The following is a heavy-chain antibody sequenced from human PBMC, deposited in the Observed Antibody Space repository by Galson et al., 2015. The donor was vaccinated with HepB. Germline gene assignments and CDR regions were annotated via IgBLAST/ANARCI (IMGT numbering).Heavy chain of an antibody. CDR1: GFTFSSYA. CDR3: ARDGGYSYGFFYSNWFDP. V-gene: IGHV3-30*04. Sequence: SLRLSCATSGFTFSSYAMHWVRQAPGKGLEWVAVISYDGSNKYYADSVKGRFTISRDNSKNTLYLQMNSLRAEDTAVYYCARDGGYSYGFFYSNWFDPWGQGTLVTVSS. CDR2: ISYDGSNK. J-gene: IGHJ5*02. D-gene: IGHD5-18*01.